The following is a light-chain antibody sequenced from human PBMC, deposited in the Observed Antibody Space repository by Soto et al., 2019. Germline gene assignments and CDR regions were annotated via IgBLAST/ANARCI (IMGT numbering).Light chain of an antibody. CDR1: SGHSSYT. V-gene: IGLV4-69*01. J-gene: IGLJ2*01. CDR3: QTWGTGIVV. Sequence: QPVLTQSPSASASLGASVKLTCTLSSGHSSYTIAWHQQQPERGARYLMKLNSDGSHSRGDGIPERMSGSSSGAERYLTSSSLQSEDEADYYGQTWGTGIVVFGGGTKLTVL. CDR2: LNSDGSH.